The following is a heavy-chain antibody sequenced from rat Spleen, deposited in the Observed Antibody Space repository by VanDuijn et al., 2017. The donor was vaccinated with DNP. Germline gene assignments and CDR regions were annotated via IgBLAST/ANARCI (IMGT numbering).Heavy chain of an antibody. CDR1: GFNFNDHW. Sequence: EVKLVESGGGLVQPGRSLKLSCAASGFNFNDHWMGWVRQAPGKGLEWIGQINKDSSSINYPPSLKDKFTIFRDNAQDTLYLQLSKLGSEDTATYSCARGPNYGDFLDFFDYWGQGVMVSVSS. V-gene: IGHV4-2*01. D-gene: IGHD1-11*01. CDR3: ARGPNYGDFLDFFDY. J-gene: IGHJ2*01. CDR2: INKDSSSI.